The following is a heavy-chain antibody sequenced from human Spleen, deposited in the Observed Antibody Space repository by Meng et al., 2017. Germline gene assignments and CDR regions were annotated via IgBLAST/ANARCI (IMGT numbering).Heavy chain of an antibody. D-gene: IGHD2-2*01. V-gene: IGHV3-48*03. CDR2: ISSSGSTI. CDR3: ARDRGYCSSTSCNDDY. Sequence: GESLKISCAASTFTLSDYEMNWVRQAPGKGLEWVSYISSSGSTIYYADSVKGRFTISRDNAKNSLYLQMNSLRAEDTAVYYCARDRGYCSSTSCNDDYWGQGTLVTVSS. J-gene: IGHJ4*02. CDR1: TFTLSDYE.